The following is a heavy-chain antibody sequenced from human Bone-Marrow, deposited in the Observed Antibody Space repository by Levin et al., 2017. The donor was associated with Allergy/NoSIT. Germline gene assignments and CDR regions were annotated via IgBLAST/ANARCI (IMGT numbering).Heavy chain of an antibody. V-gene: IGHV7-4-1*02. Sequence: ASVKVSCKASGYTFTSYAMNWVRQAPGQGLEWMGWINTNTGNPTYAQGFTGRFVFSLDTSVSTAYLQISSLKAEDTAVYYCARSLYCSSTSCYHRKKFDPWGQGTLVTVSS. D-gene: IGHD2-2*01. CDR1: GYTFTSYA. CDR2: INTNTGNP. J-gene: IGHJ5*02. CDR3: ARSLYCSSTSCYHRKKFDP.